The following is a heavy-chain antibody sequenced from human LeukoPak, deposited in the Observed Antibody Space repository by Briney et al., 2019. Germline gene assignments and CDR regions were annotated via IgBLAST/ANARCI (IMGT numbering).Heavy chain of an antibody. Sequence: GGSLRLSCAASGLTISSNYMTWVRQAQGTGLEWVSLIYSGEVTFYADSVKGRFTISRDTSHNTLYLQMNRLRTADTAVYYCARISGGSFDIWGQGTTVT. D-gene: IGHD3-10*01. CDR3: ARISGGSFDI. V-gene: IGHV3-53*01. J-gene: IGHJ3*02. CDR1: GLTISSNY. CDR2: IYSGEVT.